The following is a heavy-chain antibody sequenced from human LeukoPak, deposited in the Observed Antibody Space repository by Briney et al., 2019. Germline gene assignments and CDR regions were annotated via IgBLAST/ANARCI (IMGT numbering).Heavy chain of an antibody. CDR1: GFTFSSYW. J-gene: IGHJ4*02. V-gene: IGHV3-74*01. CDR3: ASEDGHNPNLGFDY. D-gene: IGHD5-24*01. Sequence: GGSLRLSCAASGFTFSSYWMHWVRQAPGKGLVWVSRINSDGSSTSYADSVKGRFTISRDNAKNTLYLQMNSLRAEDTAVYYCASEDGHNPNLGFDYWGQGTLVTVSS. CDR2: INSDGSST.